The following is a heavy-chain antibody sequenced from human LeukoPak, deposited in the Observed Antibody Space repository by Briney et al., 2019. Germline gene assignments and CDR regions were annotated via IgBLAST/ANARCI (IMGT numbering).Heavy chain of an antibody. CDR1: GGSVSSSGSF. D-gene: IGHD3-3*01. CDR2: IYYSGST. V-gene: IGHV4-39*01. J-gene: IGHJ1*01. CDR3: ATGTIFGVLLQ. Sequence: PSETLSLTCTVSGGSVSSSGSFWGWIRQPPGRGLEWISTIYYSGSTYYNPSLKRRVTISVDTSKNQFSPKVNSVTAADTAVYYCATGTIFGVLLQWGQGTVVTVSS.